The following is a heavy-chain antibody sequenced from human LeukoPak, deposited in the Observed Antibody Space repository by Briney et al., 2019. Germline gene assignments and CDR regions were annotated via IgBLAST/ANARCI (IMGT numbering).Heavy chain of an antibody. V-gene: IGHV4-59*12. CDR1: GGSISSYY. CDR2: IYYSGST. CDR3: ARDREQQLVRFYNAFDI. Sequence: PSETLSLTCTVSGGSISSYYWSWIRQPPGKGLEWIGYIYYSGSTNYNPSLKSRVTISVDTSKNQFSLRLRSVPAADTAVYYCARDREQQLVRFYNAFDIWGQGTMVTVSS. D-gene: IGHD6-13*01. J-gene: IGHJ3*02.